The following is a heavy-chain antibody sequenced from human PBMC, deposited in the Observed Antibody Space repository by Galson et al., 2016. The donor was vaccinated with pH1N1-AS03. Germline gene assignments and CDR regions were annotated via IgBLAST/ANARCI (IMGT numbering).Heavy chain of an antibody. Sequence: SLRLSCAASGFTVSSSHMNWVRQAPGTGLEWVSIIYSGGTTYYADSVKGRFIVSRDNSKNTLYLQMNSLRAEDTAVYYCVRDFRWGGNSGYWGQGTLVTVSS. D-gene: IGHD4-23*01. CDR3: VRDFRWGGNSGY. J-gene: IGHJ4*02. V-gene: IGHV3-66*01. CDR1: GFTVSSSH. CDR2: IYSGGTT.